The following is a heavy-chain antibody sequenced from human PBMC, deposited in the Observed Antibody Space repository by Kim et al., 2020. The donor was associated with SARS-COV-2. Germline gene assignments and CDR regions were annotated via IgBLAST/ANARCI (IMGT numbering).Heavy chain of an antibody. V-gene: IGHV1-46*01. D-gene: IGHD3-10*01. CDR2: INPSGGST. CDR1: GYTFTSYY. Sequence: ASVKVSCKASGYTFTSYYMHWVRQAPGQGLEWMGIINPSGGSTSYAQKFQGRVTMTRDTSTSTVYMELSSLRSEDTAVYYCAREGHYYGSGSYYPFDYWGQGTLVTVSS. J-gene: IGHJ4*02. CDR3: AREGHYYGSGSYYPFDY.